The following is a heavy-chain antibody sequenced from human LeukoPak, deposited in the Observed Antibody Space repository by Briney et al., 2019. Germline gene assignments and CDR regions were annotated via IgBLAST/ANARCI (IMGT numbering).Heavy chain of an antibody. D-gene: IGHD2-15*01. CDR2: IKQDGSEK. CDR1: GFTFSSYW. V-gene: IGHV3-7*01. J-gene: IGHJ4*02. Sequence: SGGSLRLSRAVSGFTFSSYWMSWVRQAPGKGLEWVANIKQDGSEKYYVDSVKGRFTISRDNAKNSLYLKMNSLRAEDTAVYYCARDYRGYRAPYYFDYWGQGTLVTVSS. CDR3: ARDYRGYRAPYYFDY.